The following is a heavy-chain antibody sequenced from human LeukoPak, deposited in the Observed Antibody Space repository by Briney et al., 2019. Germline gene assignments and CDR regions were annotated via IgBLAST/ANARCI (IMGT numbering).Heavy chain of an antibody. V-gene: IGHV1-69*05. Sequence: LVKVSCKASGGTFSSYAISWVRQAPGQGLEWMGGIIPIFGTANYAQKFQGRVTITTDESTSTAYMELSSLRSENTAVYYCARNNLDIVVVPAASPTNWFDPWGQGTLVTVSS. CDR2: IIPIFGTA. J-gene: IGHJ5*02. CDR3: ARNNLDIVVVPAASPTNWFDP. D-gene: IGHD2-2*01. CDR1: GGTFSSYA.